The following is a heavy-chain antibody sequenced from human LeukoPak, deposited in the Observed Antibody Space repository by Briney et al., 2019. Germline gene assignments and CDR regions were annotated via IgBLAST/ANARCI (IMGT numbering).Heavy chain of an antibody. CDR2: IYYSGST. D-gene: IGHD4-23*01. Sequence: SETLSLTCTVPGGXISSYYWSWIRQPPGKGLEWFGYIYYSGSTNCNPSVKSRVAMSVDTSKKQFSLKLSSLTAADTAVYYCARGGTAVIAPYAFDIWGQGTMVTVSS. CDR3: ARGGTAVIAPYAFDI. CDR1: GGXISSYY. V-gene: IGHV4-59*01. J-gene: IGHJ3*02.